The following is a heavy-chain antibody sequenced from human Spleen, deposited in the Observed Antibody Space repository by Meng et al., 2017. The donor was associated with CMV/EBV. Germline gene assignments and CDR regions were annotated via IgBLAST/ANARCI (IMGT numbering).Heavy chain of an antibody. CDR3: ARGPDMRPEGYFEY. V-gene: IGHV1-69*02. CDR2: IIPILDIT. J-gene: IGHJ4*02. D-gene: IGHD3-9*01. CDR1: GGTFASYT. Sequence: SVKVSCKASGGTFASYTIDWVRLAPGQGLEWIGRIIPILDITHFAQNFQDRVTITADKSTGTAYLELSSLTSDDTAVYYCARGPDMRPEGYFEYWGQGTLVTVSS.